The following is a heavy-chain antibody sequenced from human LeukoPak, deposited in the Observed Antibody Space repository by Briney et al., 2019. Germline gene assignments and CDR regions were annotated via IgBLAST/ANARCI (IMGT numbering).Heavy chain of an antibody. CDR2: IYTSGST. CDR1: LGSISSYY. V-gene: IGHV4-4*07. CDR3: ARSRQLLGYCSSTSCYEFDP. Sequence: PSETLSLTCTVSLGSISSYYWSWIRQPAGKGLEWIGRIYTSGSTNYNPSLKSRVTMPVDTSKNQFSLKLSSVTAADTAVYYCARSRQLLGYCSSTSCYEFDPWGQGTLVTVSS. J-gene: IGHJ5*02. D-gene: IGHD2-2*01.